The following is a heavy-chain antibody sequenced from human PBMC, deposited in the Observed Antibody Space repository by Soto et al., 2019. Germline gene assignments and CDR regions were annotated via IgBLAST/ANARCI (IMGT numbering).Heavy chain of an antibody. J-gene: IGHJ6*02. CDR1: GCSLSIYA. D-gene: IGHD3-16*01. CDR3: ARDRTPGGGPINYYGMDV. V-gene: IGHV1-69*13. Sequence: TSVKVSCKASGCSLSIYAISWLGQAPGQGLEWMGGTTPIFGTANYAQKFQGTVTITADESTSTAYMQLSSLRSEDTAVYYCARDRTPGGGPINYYGMDVWGQGTTVTVYS. CDR2: TTPIFGTA.